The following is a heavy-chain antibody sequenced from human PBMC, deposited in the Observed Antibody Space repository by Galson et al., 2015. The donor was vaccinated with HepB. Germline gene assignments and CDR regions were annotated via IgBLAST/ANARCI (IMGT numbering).Heavy chain of an antibody. J-gene: IGHJ3*01. V-gene: IGHV1-69*06. CDR3: ARWGWSLERPSGALDL. Sequence: SVKVSCKASGGTFNNYAISWVRQAPGQGLEWMGGIIPVFGTTNYARRFQGRITITADKSASTGYLEVNSLKSEDTAVYYCARWGWSLERPSGALDLWGQGTMVTVSS. D-gene: IGHD6-19*01. CDR1: GGTFNNYA. CDR2: IIPVFGTT.